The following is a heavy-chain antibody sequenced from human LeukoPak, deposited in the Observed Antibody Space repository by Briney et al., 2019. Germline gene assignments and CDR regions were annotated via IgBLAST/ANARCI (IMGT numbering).Heavy chain of an antibody. J-gene: IGHJ3*01. Sequence: GGSLRLSCAASGFTFSSYGMHWVRQAPGKGLEWVAVISYDGSNKYYADSVKGRFTISGDNSKNTLYLQMDSLGADDTALYYCAKPGGPGIAARGAFDLWGQGTMVTVSS. CDR2: ISYDGSNK. V-gene: IGHV3-30*18. CDR3: AKPGGPGIAARGAFDL. CDR1: GFTFSSYG. D-gene: IGHD6-25*01.